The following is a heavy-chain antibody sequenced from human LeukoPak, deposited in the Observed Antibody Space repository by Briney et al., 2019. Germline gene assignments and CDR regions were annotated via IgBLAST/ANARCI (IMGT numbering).Heavy chain of an antibody. Sequence: PGGSLRLSCAVSGFTFSSYAMSWVRQAPGKGLEWVSTISGSGDNTYYADSVRGRFTISRDNSKNTLYLQMNSLRAEDTAIYYCAKVSWANYFGYWGQGTLVTVSS. CDR1: GFTFSSYA. CDR2: ISGSGDNT. J-gene: IGHJ4*02. D-gene: IGHD6-13*01. V-gene: IGHV3-23*01. CDR3: AKVSWANYFGY.